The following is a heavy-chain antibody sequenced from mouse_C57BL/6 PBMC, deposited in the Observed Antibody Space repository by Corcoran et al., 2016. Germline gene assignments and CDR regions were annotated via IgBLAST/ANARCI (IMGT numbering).Heavy chain of an antibody. CDR1: GYTFTTYG. CDR2: INTYSGVP. J-gene: IGHJ2*01. CDR3: VRLIRYYFDY. Sequence: QIQLVQSGPELKKPGETVKISCKASGYTFTTYGMSWVKQAPGKGLKWMGWINTYSGVPTYADDFKGRFAFSLETSASTAYLQINNLKNEDTATYFCVRLIRYYFDYWGQGTTLTVSS. D-gene: IGHD2-4*01. V-gene: IGHV9-3*01.